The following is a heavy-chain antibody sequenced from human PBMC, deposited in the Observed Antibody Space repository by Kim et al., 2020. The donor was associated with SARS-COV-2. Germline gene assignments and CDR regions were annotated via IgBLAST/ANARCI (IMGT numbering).Heavy chain of an antibody. CDR2: IYYSGST. D-gene: IGHD6-13*01. J-gene: IGHJ6*02. CDR3: ARDRGYSSSWYRGGYYYYGMDV. Sequence: SETLSLTCTVSGGSISSSSYYWGWIRQPPGKGLEWIGSIYYSGSTYYNPSLKSRVTISVDTSKNQFSLKLSSVTAADTAVYYCARDRGYSSSWYRGGYYYYGMDVWGQGTTVTVSS. CDR1: GGSISSSSYY. V-gene: IGHV4-39*07.